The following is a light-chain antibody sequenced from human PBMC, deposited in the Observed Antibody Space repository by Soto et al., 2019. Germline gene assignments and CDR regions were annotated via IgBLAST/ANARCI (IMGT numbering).Light chain of an antibody. J-gene: IGKJ1*01. V-gene: IGKV3-20*01. CDR2: GAS. CDR3: QQYGSSPRT. Sequence: EIVLTQSPGTLSLSPGERATLSCRASQSVSSGYLAWYQQKPGQAPRLLIYGASSRATGIPDRFSGSGSGTDFILTISRLEPEDFAVYYCQQYGSSPRTFGQGPKVEIK. CDR1: QSVSSGY.